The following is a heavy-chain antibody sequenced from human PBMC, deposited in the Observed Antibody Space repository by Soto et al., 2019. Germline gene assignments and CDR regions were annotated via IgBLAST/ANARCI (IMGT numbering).Heavy chain of an antibody. CDR1: GFTFSSYA. D-gene: IGHD5-18*01. CDR2: ISGRGGST. Sequence: PGGSLRLSCAASGFTFSSYAMSWVRQAPGKGLEWVSAISGRGGSTYYADSVKGRFTIARDNSKNTLYLQMSSLRAEDTAVYYCAKVMVKNWFDPWGQGTLVTVSS. J-gene: IGHJ5*02. V-gene: IGHV3-23*01. CDR3: AKVMVKNWFDP.